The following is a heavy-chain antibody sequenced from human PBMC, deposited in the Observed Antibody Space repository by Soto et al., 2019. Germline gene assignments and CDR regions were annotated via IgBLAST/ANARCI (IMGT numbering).Heavy chain of an antibody. CDR3: ARDGYDHPPGYFQH. D-gene: IGHD5-12*01. V-gene: IGHV3-30-3*01. J-gene: IGHJ1*01. CDR1: GFTFSSYS. CDR2: MSYDGSNK. Sequence: QVQLVESGGDVVQPGRSLRLSCSASGFTFSSYSMHWVRQPPGKGLEWLAFMSYDGSNKHYADSVKGRFTVSRDNSKNTLYLQINSLIAEDTAVYYCARDGYDHPPGYFQHWGQGTLVTVSS.